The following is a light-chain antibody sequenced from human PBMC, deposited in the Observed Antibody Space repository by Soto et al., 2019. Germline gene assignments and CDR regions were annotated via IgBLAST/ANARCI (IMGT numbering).Light chain of an antibody. CDR3: QSYDSSLSGSV. CDR1: SSNIGAGYD. J-gene: IGLJ2*01. Sequence: QSVLTQPPSVSGAPGQRVTISCTGSSSNIGAGYDVHWYQQFPGAAPKLLIFDNSDRPSGVPDRFSGSKSGTSASLAITGLQAEDEAGYYCQSYDSSLSGSVFGGGTKITVL. CDR2: DNS. V-gene: IGLV1-40*01.